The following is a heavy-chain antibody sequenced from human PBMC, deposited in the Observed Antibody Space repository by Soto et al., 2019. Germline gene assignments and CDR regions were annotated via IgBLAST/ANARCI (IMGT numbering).Heavy chain of an antibody. CDR3: ARVWGAALDI. J-gene: IGHJ3*02. V-gene: IGHV4-31*03. CDR2: IYYSGST. Sequence: SQPMSLTSTVSGGSISSVGDYWSWIRQHPGKGLEWIGYIYYSGSTYYNPSLKSRVTISVDTSKNQFSLKLSSVTAAVMHVYYCARVWGAALDIWGQGTMVTVSS. CDR1: GGSISSVGDY. D-gene: IGHD1-26*01.